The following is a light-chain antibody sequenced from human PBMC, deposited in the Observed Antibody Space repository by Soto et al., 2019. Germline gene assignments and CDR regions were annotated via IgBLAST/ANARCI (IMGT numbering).Light chain of an antibody. V-gene: IGKV1-5*01. CDR3: QQYNSYSWT. CDR1: QSISSW. J-gene: IGKJ1*01. Sequence: QVTRCPSAVAASMGARFAISCRASQSISSWLAWYQQKPGQAPKLLIYDASSMDTGIPYRFSGSGSGTDFTLTISRLEPDDFATYYCQQYNSYSWTFGQGTKVDNK. CDR2: DAS.